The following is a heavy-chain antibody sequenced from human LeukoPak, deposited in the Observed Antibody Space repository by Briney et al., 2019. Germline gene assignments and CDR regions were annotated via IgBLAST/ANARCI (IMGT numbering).Heavy chain of an antibody. CDR1: GYTFTSYG. Sequence: GASVKVSCKASGYTFTSYGISWVRQAPGQGLEWMGGIIPIFGTANYAQKFQGRVTITADESTSTAYMELSSLRSEDTAVYYCARKELVQGYGMDVWGQGTTVTVSS. J-gene: IGHJ6*02. D-gene: IGHD1-1*01. V-gene: IGHV1-69*13. CDR3: ARKELVQGYGMDV. CDR2: IIPIFGTA.